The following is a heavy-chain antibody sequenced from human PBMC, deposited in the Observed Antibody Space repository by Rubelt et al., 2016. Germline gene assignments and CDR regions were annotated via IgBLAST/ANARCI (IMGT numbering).Heavy chain of an antibody. CDR2: INTKTGDP. Sequence: QVQLVQSGSELKKPGASVMLSCKASGYAFNTHAMNWLRQAPGQGLEWMGWINTKTGDPIYAQGFTSRFVFSLDAAVRTADLQINSLKTEDTAVYYCTKATPVQKLARFDYWGQGTQVTVSA. CDR1: GYAFNTHA. J-gene: IGHJ4*02. V-gene: IGHV7-4-1*02. CDR3: TKATPVQKLARFDY. D-gene: IGHD5-12*01.